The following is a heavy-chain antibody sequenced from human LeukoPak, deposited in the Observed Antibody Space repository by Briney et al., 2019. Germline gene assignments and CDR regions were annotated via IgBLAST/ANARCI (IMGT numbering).Heavy chain of an antibody. CDR1: GGSVSSRSYY. V-gene: IGHV4-39*07. CDR3: ARPGRGRDSSSWPAPYAFDI. Sequence: SETLSLTCSVSGGSVSSRSYYWGWIRQPPGKGLEWIGSVYYTGSTYYNPSLKSRVTISVDTSKNQFSLKLSSVTAADTAVYYCARPGRGRDSSSWPAPYAFDIWGQGTMVNVSS. J-gene: IGHJ3*02. CDR2: VYYTGST. D-gene: IGHD6-13*01.